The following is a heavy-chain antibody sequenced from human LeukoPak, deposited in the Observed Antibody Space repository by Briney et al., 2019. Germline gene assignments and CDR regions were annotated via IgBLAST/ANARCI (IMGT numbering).Heavy chain of an antibody. J-gene: IGHJ4*02. CDR2: ISGSGGST. D-gene: IGHD4-17*01. Sequence: PGGSLRLSCAASGFTFSSYAMSWVRQAPGKGLEWVSAISGSGGSTYYADSVKGRFTISRDNSKNTLYLQMNSLRAEDTAVYYCHGDYGRGPPYYFDYWGQGTLVTVSS. CDR3: HGDYGRGPPYYFDY. V-gene: IGHV3-23*01. CDR1: GFTFSSYA.